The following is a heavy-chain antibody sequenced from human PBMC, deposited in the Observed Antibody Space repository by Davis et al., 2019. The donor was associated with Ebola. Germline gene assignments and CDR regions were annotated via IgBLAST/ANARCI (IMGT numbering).Heavy chain of an antibody. V-gene: IGHV3-30*03. J-gene: IGHJ5*02. Sequence: GESLKISCAASGFTFSSYGMHWVRQAPGKGLEWVAVISYDGSNKYYADSVKGRFTISRDNSKKTLYLQMNSLRAEDTAVYYCARDRWDNWFDPWGQGTLVTVSS. CDR1: GFTFSSYG. D-gene: IGHD1-26*01. CDR3: ARDRWDNWFDP. CDR2: ISYDGSNK.